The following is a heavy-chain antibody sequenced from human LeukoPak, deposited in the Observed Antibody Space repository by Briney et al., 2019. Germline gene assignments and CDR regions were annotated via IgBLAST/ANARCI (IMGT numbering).Heavy chain of an antibody. CDR3: ARDRILSSSWNYFDY. D-gene: IGHD2/OR15-2a*01. CDR2: IRYDGGNK. J-gene: IGHJ4*02. CDR1: GFIFNNYG. V-gene: IGHV3-30*02. Sequence: PGGSLRLSCAASGFIFNNYGIHWVRQAPGKGLEWVAFIRYDGGNKYYAESMKGRFTISRDNSKNTVYLQMNSLRAEDTAVYYCARDRILSSSWNYFDYWGQGTLVTVSS.